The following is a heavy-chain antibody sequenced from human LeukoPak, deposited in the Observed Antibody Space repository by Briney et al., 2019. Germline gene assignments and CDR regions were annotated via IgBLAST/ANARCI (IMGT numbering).Heavy chain of an antibody. J-gene: IGHJ4*02. CDR1: GYIFSGYW. D-gene: IGHD3-22*01. V-gene: IGHV5-51*01. Sequence: KGGESLQISCKGSGYIFSGYWIAWGRQLPGKGVEWMGIIYPADSDTRYSPSFQGQVTISADKSITTAYLQWSSLKASDTAMYYCATPHDATAYYYDSSGYFYWGQGTLVTVSS. CDR2: IYPADSDT. CDR3: ATPHDATAYYYDSSGYFY.